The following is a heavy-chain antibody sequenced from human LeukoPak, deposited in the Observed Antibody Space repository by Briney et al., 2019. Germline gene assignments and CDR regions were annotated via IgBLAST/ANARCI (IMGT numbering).Heavy chain of an antibody. J-gene: IGHJ4*02. CDR2: ISGSGGST. V-gene: IGHV3-23*01. D-gene: IGHD3-16*02. Sequence: GGSLRLSCAASGFTFDDYGMSWVRHAPGKGLEWVSAISGSGGSTYYADSVKGRFTISRDNSKNTLYLQMNSLRAEDTAVYYCAKALLGLGELSLYFDYWGQGTLVTVSS. CDR1: GFTFDDYG. CDR3: AKALLGLGELSLYFDY.